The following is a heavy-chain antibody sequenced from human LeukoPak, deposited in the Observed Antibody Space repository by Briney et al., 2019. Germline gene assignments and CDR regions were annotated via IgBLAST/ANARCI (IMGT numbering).Heavy chain of an antibody. CDR3: ARRRCSGGSCYLHWLAFDI. CDR2: IYYTGST. J-gene: IGHJ3*02. CDR1: GGSMSPYY. Sequence: SESLSLICTVSGGSMSPYYWGWIRQPPGKGLESIGYIYYTGSTNYNPSLKSRVTISLDTANNQFSLTLTSVTAADTAVYYCARRRCSGGSCYLHWLAFDIWGQGTMVTVSS. V-gene: IGHV4-59*01. D-gene: IGHD2-15*01.